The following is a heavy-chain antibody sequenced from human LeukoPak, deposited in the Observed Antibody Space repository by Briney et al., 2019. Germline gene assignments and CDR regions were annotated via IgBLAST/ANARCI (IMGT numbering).Heavy chain of an antibody. V-gene: IGHV1-69*05. D-gene: IGHD3-16*02. CDR1: GGTFSSYA. J-gene: IGHJ4*02. CDR2: IIPIFGTA. CDR3: ARGLYDYVWGSYRSLSFDY. Sequence: VASVKVSCKASGGTFSSYAISWVRQAPGQGLEWMGGIIPIFGTANYAQKFQGRVTITTDESTSTAYMELSSLRSEDTAAYYCARGLYDYVWGSYRSLSFDYWGQGTLVTVSS.